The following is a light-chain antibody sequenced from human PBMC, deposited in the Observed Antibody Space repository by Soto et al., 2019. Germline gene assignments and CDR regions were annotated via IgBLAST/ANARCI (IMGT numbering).Light chain of an antibody. CDR1: QGISSY. J-gene: IGKJ4*01. CDR3: QQLNSYLPLS. V-gene: IGKV1-9*01. Sequence: DIQLTQSPSFLSASVGDRVTITCRASQGISSYLAWYQQKPGKAPKLLIYAASTLQSGVPSRFSGSGSGTEFTLTISSLQPEDFATYYGQQLNSYLPLSCGGGTKVDIK. CDR2: AAS.